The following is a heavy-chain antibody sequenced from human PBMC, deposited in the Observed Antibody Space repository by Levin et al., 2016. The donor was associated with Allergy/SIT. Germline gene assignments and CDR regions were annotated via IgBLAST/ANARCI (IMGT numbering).Heavy chain of an antibody. J-gene: IGHJ4*02. V-gene: IGHV1-2*02. D-gene: IGHD3-10*01. Sequence: WVRQAPGQGLEWMGWINPSSGGTNYAQKVQGRVTMTRDTSISTAYMELSRLRSDDTAVYYCARGPLMVRGVIMKTAQYYFDYWGQGTLVTVSS. CDR3: ARGPLMVRGVIMKTAQYYFDY. CDR2: INPSSGGT.